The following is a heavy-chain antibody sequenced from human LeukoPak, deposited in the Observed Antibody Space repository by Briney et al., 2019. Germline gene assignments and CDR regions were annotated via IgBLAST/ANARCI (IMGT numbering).Heavy chain of an antibody. CDR3: ARAHTLDRITKYYFDY. CDR1: GYSFTNYW. CDR2: IYPGDSDA. D-gene: IGHD5-24*01. V-gene: IGHV5-51*01. Sequence: GESLQISCQGSGYSFTNYWIGWVRQMPGKGLEWMGIIYPGDSDARYSPSFHGQVTISADKSISTAYLQWSSLKASDTAMYYCARAHTLDRITKYYFDYWGQGTLVTVSS. J-gene: IGHJ4*02.